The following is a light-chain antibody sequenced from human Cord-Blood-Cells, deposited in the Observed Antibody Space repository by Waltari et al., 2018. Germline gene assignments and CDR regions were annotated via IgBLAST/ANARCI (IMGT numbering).Light chain of an antibody. CDR1: QSISSY. CDR2: AAS. Sequence: DIQMTQSPSSLSASVGDRVTITCRASQSISSYLNWYQQKPGKAPKLLIYAASSLQSGVPSRFSGRGSGTDFTLTISSLQPEDFATYYCQQSYSTITFGQGTRLEIK. V-gene: IGKV1-39*01. CDR3: QQSYSTIT. J-gene: IGKJ5*01.